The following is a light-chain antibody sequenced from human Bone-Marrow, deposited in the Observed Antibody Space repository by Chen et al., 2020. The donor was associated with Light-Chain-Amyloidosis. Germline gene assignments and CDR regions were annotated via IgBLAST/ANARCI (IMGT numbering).Light chain of an antibody. J-gene: IGLJ2*01. Sequence: QSALTQPASVSGSPGQSITISSTGTSSDVGGYKYVSWYQQHPGKAPKFMIYDVSNRPSRVSNRFSGSKAGNTASLTSSGLQAEDEADYYCSSYTSSSTLVFGGGTKLTVL. CDR1: SSDVGGYKY. CDR3: SSYTSSSTLV. V-gene: IGLV2-14*01. CDR2: DVS.